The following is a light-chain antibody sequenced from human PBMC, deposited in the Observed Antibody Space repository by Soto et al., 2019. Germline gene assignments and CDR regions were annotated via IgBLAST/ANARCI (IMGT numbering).Light chain of an antibody. CDR2: AAY. J-gene: IGKJ5*01. CDR3: QQTNSFPSIS. CDR1: QSVSNW. Sequence: DIQMTESPSSVSASVGDRVTITCRASQSVSNWLAWYQQKRGKAPKLLVYAAYRLQSGVPSTFKGSGSGTDFTLTISSLQPEDFATYYCQQTNSFPSISFGQGTRLEIK. V-gene: IGKV1-12*02.